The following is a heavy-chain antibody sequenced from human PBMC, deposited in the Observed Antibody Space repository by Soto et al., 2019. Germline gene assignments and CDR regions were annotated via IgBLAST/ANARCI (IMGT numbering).Heavy chain of an antibody. V-gene: IGHV3-64D*06. D-gene: IGHD3-3*01. CDR3: VXDHDFWSGYFAGNWFDP. Sequence: GGSLRLSCSASGFTFSSYAMHWVRQAPGKGLEYVSAISSNGGSTYYADSVKGRFTISRDNSKNTLYLQMSSLRAEDTAVYYCVXDHDFWSGYFAGNWFDPWGQGTLVTVSS. J-gene: IGHJ5*02. CDR2: ISSNGGST. CDR1: GFTFSSYA.